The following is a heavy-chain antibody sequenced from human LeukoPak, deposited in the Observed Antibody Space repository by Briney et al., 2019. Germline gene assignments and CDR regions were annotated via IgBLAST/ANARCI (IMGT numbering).Heavy chain of an antibody. Sequence: GGSLRPSCAASGFTFSSYAMSWVRQAPGKGLEWVSAISGSGGSTYYADSVKGRFTISRDNSKNTLYLQMNSLRAEDTAVYYCAKDGSSWYRMDYYFDYWGQGTLVTVSS. D-gene: IGHD6-13*01. CDR3: AKDGSSWYRMDYYFDY. J-gene: IGHJ4*02. CDR2: ISGSGGST. CDR1: GFTFSSYA. V-gene: IGHV3-23*01.